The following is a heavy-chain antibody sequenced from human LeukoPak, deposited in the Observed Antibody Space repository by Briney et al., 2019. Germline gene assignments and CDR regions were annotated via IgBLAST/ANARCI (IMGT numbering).Heavy chain of an antibody. CDR2: ISSSSSYI. V-gene: IGHV3-21*01. Sequence: GGSLRLSCAASGFTFSSYSMNWVRQAPGKGLEWVSSISSSSSYIYYADSVKGRFTISRDNDKNSLYLQMNSLRAEDTAVYYCARGGYTLYWYFDLWGRGTLVTVPS. J-gene: IGHJ2*01. CDR1: GFTFSSYS. D-gene: IGHD6-13*01. CDR3: ARGGYTLYWYFDL.